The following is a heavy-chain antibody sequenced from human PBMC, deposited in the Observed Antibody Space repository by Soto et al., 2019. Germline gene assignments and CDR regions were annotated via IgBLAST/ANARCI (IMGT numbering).Heavy chain of an antibody. J-gene: IGHJ5*02. D-gene: IGHD3-3*01. Sequence: GSLRLSCAASGFTFSSYGMHWVRQAPGKGLEWVAVIWYDGSNKYYADSVKGRFTISRDNSKNTLYLQMNSLRAEDTAVYYCAREAYDFWSGYHNWFDPWGQGTLVTVSS. CDR1: GFTFSSYG. CDR2: IWYDGSNK. CDR3: AREAYDFWSGYHNWFDP. V-gene: IGHV3-33*01.